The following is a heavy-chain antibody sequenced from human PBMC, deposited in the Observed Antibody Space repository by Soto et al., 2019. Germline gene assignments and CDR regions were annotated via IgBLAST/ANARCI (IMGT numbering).Heavy chain of an antibody. CDR1: GGSFSGYY. D-gene: IGHD2-15*01. V-gene: IGHV4-34*01. CDR2: INHSGST. Sequence: SETLSLTCAVYGGSFSGYYWSWIRQPPGKGLEWIGEINHSGSTNYNPSLKSRVTISVDTSKNQFSLKLSSVTAADTAVYYCAGWDCSGGSCSAPDWGQGTLVTVSS. J-gene: IGHJ4*02. CDR3: AGWDCSGGSCSAPD.